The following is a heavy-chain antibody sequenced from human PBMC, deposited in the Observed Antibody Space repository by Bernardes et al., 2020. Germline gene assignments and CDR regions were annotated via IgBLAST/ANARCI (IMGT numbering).Heavy chain of an antibody. J-gene: IGHJ6*03. CDR2: MNPNSGNT. D-gene: IGHD3-9*01. Sequence: ASVKVSCKASGYTFTSYDINWVRQATGQGLEWMGWMNPNSGNTGYAQKFQGRVTMTRNTSISTAYMELSSLRSEDTAVYYCARGGYFDWFTYYYYMDVWGKGTTVTVSS. CDR1: GYTFTSYD. V-gene: IGHV1-8*01. CDR3: ARGGYFDWFTYYYYMDV.